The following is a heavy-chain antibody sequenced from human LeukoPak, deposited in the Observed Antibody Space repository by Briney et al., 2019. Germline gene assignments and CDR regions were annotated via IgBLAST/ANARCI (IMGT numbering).Heavy chain of an antibody. J-gene: IGHJ4*02. D-gene: IGHD4/OR15-4a*01. CDR1: GFTFSVAW. Sequence: PGESLRLSCAASGFTFSVAWMNWVRQAPGKGLEWVGRIKSKSNGGTTDFAAHVRDRFTISRDDSKNTLNLQMDSLRTEGTAVYYCVADLPGTNSPYFDYWGQGTLVTVSS. CDR2: IKSKSNGGTT. CDR3: VADLPGTNSPYFDY. V-gene: IGHV3-15*01.